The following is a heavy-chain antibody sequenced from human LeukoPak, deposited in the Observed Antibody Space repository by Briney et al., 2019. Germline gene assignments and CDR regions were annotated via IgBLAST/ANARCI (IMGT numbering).Heavy chain of an antibody. J-gene: IGHJ4*02. CDR3: ARDLARHQGDLIDY. V-gene: IGHV1-2*06. CDR1: GYTFTGYY. D-gene: IGHD6-6*01. Sequence: GASVKVSCKASGYTFTGYYMHWVRQAPGQGLEWMGRINPNSGGTNYAQKFQGRVTMTRDTSISTAYMELSRLRSDDTAVYYCARDLARHQGDLIDYWGQGTLVTVSS. CDR2: INPNSGGT.